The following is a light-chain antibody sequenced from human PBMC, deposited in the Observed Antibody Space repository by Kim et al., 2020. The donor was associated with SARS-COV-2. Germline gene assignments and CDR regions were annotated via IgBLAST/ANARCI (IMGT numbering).Light chain of an antibody. V-gene: IGKV3-11*01. CDR3: QQRSDGNT. Sequence: LLFTPGERATRAFRASQSVSCTLAWYQQKPAQTPRHLIYDASNRATGIPTSFSGSGSGTDFTLTISSLEPEDFAVYYCQQRSDGNTFGQGTKLEI. CDR1: QSVSCT. CDR2: DAS. J-gene: IGKJ2*01.